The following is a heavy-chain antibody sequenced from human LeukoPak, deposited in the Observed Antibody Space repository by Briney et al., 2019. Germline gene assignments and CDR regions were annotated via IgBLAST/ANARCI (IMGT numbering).Heavy chain of an antibody. D-gene: IGHD1-7*01. J-gene: IGHJ4*02. CDR3: AKDPHNWNYGYYFDY. CDR2: ISNDGINT. CDR1: GFTFSSYA. V-gene: IGHV3-23*01. Sequence: GGSLRLSCAASGFTFSSYAFNWVRQTPGKGLEWVSAISNDGINTYSADSVKGRFTFSRDNSKNTLYLQMNSLRAEDTAVYYCAKDPHNWNYGYYFDYWGQGTLVTVSS.